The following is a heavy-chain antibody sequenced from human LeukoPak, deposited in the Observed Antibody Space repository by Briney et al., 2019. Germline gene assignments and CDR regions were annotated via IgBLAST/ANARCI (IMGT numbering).Heavy chain of an antibody. CDR2: IYYSGST. Sequence: SETLSLTCTVSGGSVSSGSYYWSWIRQPPGKGLEWIGYIYYSGSTNYNPSLKSRVTISVDTSKNQFSLKLSSVTAADTAVYYCARHDYGDYGAYSGGMDVWGQGTTVTVSS. V-gene: IGHV4-61*01. CDR3: ARHDYGDYGAYSGGMDV. J-gene: IGHJ6*02. CDR1: GGSVSSGSYY. D-gene: IGHD4-17*01.